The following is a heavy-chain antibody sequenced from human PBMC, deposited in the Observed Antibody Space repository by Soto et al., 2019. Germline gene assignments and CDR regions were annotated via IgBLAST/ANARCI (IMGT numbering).Heavy chain of an antibody. D-gene: IGHD2-21*01. V-gene: IGHV1-18*01. CDR3: ARVMSSRRLKAFVY. CDR1: GYTFTSYG. J-gene: IGHJ4*02. CDR2: ISAYNGNI. Sequence: ASVKVSCKASGYTFTSYGISWVRQAPGQGLEWMGWISAYNGNINYAQKLQGRVTMTTDTSTSTAYMELRSLRSDDTAVYYCARVMSSRRLKAFVYWDQRALGTVSS.